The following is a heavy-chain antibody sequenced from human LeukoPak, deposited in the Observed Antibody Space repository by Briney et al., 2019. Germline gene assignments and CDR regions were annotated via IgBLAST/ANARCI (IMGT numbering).Heavy chain of an antibody. V-gene: IGHV3-30*04. J-gene: IGHJ4*02. CDR2: ISYDGSNK. CDR3: ARGWRGRNFDY. CDR1: GFTFSSYA. Sequence: SGGSLRLSCAASGFTFSSYAMHWVRQASGKGLEWVAVISYDGSNKYYADSVKGRFTISRDNSKNTLYLQMSSPRAEDTAVYYCARGWRGRNFDYWGQGTLVTVSS. D-gene: IGHD1-26*01.